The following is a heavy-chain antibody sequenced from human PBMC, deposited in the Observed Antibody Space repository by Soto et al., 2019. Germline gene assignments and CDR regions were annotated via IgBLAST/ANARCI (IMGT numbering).Heavy chain of an antibody. CDR2: IYHSGST. Sequence: SETLSLTCTVSGGSISSYYWSWIRQPPGKGLEWIGYIYHSGSTNYNPSLKSRVTISVDTSKNQFSLKVSSVTAADTAVYYCARTGSGSLDYWGQGTLVTVSS. CDR3: ARTGSGSLDY. J-gene: IGHJ4*02. CDR1: GGSISSYY. V-gene: IGHV4-59*01. D-gene: IGHD3-10*01.